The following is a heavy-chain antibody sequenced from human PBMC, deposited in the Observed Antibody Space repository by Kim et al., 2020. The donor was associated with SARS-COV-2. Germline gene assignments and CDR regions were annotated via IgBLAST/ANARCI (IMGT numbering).Heavy chain of an antibody. CDR1: GGSFSGYY. D-gene: IGHD5-12*01. CDR3: ARGVYSGYDRALGY. Sequence: SETLSLTCAVYGGSFSGYYWSWIRQPPGKGLEWIGEINHSGSTNYNPSLKSRVTISVDTSKNQFSLKLSSVTAADTAVYYCARGVYSGYDRALGYWGQGTLVTVSS. V-gene: IGHV4-34*01. J-gene: IGHJ4*02. CDR2: INHSGST.